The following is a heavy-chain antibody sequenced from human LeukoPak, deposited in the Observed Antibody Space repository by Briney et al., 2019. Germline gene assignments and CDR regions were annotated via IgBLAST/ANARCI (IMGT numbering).Heavy chain of an antibody. Sequence: SETLSLTCTVSGGSISSSSYYCGWIRQPPGKGLEWIGSIYYSGSTYYNPSLKSRVTISVDTSKNQFSLKLSSVTAADTAVYYCARPIGDYGVWGRGTLVTVSS. CDR3: ARPIGDYGV. D-gene: IGHD4-17*01. V-gene: IGHV4-39*01. J-gene: IGHJ2*01. CDR2: IYYSGST. CDR1: GGSISSSSYY.